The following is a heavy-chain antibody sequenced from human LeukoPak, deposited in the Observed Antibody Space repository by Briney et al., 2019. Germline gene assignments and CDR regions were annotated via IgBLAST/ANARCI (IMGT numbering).Heavy chain of an antibody. D-gene: IGHD5-24*01. V-gene: IGHV4-59*01. CDR1: GGSISSYY. CDR3: ARLDATESTLGY. CDR2: IYYSGST. Sequence: SETLSLTCTVSGGSISSYYWSWIRQPPGKGLEWIGYIYYSGSTNYNPSLKSRVTISVDTSKNQFSLKLSSVTAADTAVYYCARLDATESTLGYWGQGTLVTVSS. J-gene: IGHJ4*02.